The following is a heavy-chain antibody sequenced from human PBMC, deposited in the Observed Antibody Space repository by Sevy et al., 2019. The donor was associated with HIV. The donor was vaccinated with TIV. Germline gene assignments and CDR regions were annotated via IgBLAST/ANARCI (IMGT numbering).Heavy chain of an antibody. CDR1: GDSVSTNSAV. V-gene: IGHV6-1*01. D-gene: IGHD3-3*01. J-gene: IGHJ4*02. Sequence: SQTLSLTCAISGDSVSTNSAVWNWIPQSPSRGLEWLGRTYYRSKWYNDYSVSLKGRLTITPDSSKNQFSLHLKSVTADDTAVYFCARAGATIFGIVTMSFDVWGQGTLVTDSS. CDR3: ARAGATIFGIVTMSFDV. CDR2: TYYRSKWYN.